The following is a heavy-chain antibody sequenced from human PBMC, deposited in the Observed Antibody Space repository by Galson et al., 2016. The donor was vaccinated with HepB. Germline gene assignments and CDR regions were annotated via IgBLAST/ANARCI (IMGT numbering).Heavy chain of an antibody. J-gene: IGHJ1*01. Sequence: LRLSCAASGFTFSSYAMSWVRQAPGKGLEWVSGISGSGDTTYYADSVKGRFSISRDNSKNTLYLQMNSLRAEDTAIYYCANQDCSGGSCYDGYFQHWGQGTLVTVSS. CDR1: GFTFSSYA. D-gene: IGHD2-15*01. CDR3: ANQDCSGGSCYDGYFQH. V-gene: IGHV3-23*01. CDR2: ISGSGDTT.